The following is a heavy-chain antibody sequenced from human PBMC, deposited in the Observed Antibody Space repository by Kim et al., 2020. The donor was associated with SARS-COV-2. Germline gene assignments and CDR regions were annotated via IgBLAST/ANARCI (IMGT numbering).Heavy chain of an antibody. Sequence: GGSLRLSCAASGFPFSNFAMNWVRQAPGKGLEWVSTIFGSGGSTYYADSVKGRFTISRDNSKNTLYLQMNSLRAEDTAVYYCAKDDDGDYLIFFDYWGQGTPVTVSS. V-gene: IGHV3-23*01. CDR3: AKDDDGDYLIFFDY. J-gene: IGHJ4*02. CDR2: IFGSGGST. D-gene: IGHD4-17*01. CDR1: GFPFSNFA.